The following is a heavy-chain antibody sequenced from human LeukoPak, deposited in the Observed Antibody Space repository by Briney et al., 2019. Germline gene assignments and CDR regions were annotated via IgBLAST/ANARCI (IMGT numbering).Heavy chain of an antibody. J-gene: IGHJ5*02. V-gene: IGHV4-34*01. CDR3: ARGGYGYRLGANWFDP. CDR2: INHSGST. Sequence: SETLSLTCAVYGGSFSGYYWSWIRQPPGKGLEWIGEINHSGSTNYNPSLKSRVTISVDTSKNQFSLKLSSVTAADTAVYYCARGGYGYRLGANWFDPWGQGTLVTVSS. CDR1: GGSFSGYY. D-gene: IGHD5-18*01.